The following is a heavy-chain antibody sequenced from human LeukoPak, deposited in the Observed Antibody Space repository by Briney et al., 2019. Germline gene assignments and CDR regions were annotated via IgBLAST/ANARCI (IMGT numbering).Heavy chain of an antibody. V-gene: IGHV3-74*01. D-gene: IGHD3-3*01. CDR2: IKGDGIST. Sequence: GGSLRLSCAASGFDFSSNWMHWVRHAPGQGLVWVSRIKGDGISTNYADSVKGRFTISRDIAKDTLYLQMNSLRAEDTGVYYCAKDHYWSFDYWGRGTLVTVSS. CDR3: AKDHYWSFDY. J-gene: IGHJ4*02. CDR1: GFDFSSNW.